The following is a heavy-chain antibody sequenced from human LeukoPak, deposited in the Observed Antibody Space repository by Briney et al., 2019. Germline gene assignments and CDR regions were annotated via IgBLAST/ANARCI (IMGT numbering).Heavy chain of an antibody. CDR3: ATSQGSWPDYFSY. CDR1: GFTFSAYE. D-gene: IGHD6-13*01. CDR2: ISTSSGTI. Sequence: GGSLRLSCAASGFTFSAYEINWVRQAPGKGLEWVSYISTSSGTIYYADSVKGRFTISRDNAKNSVYLQMNSLRAEDTAVYYCATSQGSWPDYFSYWGQGTLVTVSS. V-gene: IGHV3-48*03. J-gene: IGHJ4*02.